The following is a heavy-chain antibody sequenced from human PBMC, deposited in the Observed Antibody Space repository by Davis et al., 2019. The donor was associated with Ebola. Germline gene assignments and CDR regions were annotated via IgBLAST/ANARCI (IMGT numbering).Heavy chain of an antibody. J-gene: IGHJ4*01. D-gene: IGHD2-21*02. CDR2: IYRGGRT. V-gene: IGHV3-66*02. CDR3: AASSIRHSDLWYSLDY. Sequence: PGGSLRLSCAVSGFTVINNYMSWVRQAPGKGLEWVSVIYRGGRTYYADSVKGRFTISRDNSKNTLYLQMGSLRAEDSAVYYCAASSIRHSDLWYSLDYWGHGTLVTVSS. CDR1: GFTVINNY.